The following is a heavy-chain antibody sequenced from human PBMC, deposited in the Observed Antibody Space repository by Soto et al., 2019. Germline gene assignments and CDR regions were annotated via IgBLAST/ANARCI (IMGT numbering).Heavy chain of an antibody. V-gene: IGHV4-59*01. D-gene: IGHD3-3*01. Sequence: PSETLSLTCTVSGGSISSYYWSWIRQPPGKGLEWIGYIYYSGSTNYNPSLKSRVTISVDTSKNQFSLKLSSVTAADTAVYYCARDQRDFWSGYYPGWFDPWGQGTLVTVSS. CDR1: GGSISSYY. CDR2: IYYSGST. CDR3: ARDQRDFWSGYYPGWFDP. J-gene: IGHJ5*02.